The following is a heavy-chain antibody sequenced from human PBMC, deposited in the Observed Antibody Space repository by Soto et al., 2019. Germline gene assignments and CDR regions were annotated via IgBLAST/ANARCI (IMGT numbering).Heavy chain of an antibody. D-gene: IGHD6-13*01. CDR2: IYYSGST. CDR3: ARGGSGSWPLEY. Sequence: SETLSLTCTASGGSISSYYWSWIRQPPGKGLEWIGYIYYSGSTNYNPSLKSRVTISVDTSKNQFSLKLSSVTAADTAVYYCARGGSGSWPLEYWGQGTLVTVSS. V-gene: IGHV4-59*01. CDR1: GGSISSYY. J-gene: IGHJ4*02.